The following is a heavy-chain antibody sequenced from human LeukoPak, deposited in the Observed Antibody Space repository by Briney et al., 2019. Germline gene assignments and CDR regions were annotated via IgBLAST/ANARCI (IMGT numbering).Heavy chain of an antibody. D-gene: IGHD2-15*01. CDR3: AKGWSRARYHDAFDI. V-gene: IGHV3-23*01. CDR1: GFTFSSYA. CDR2: ISGSGGST. J-gene: IGHJ3*02. Sequence: GGSLRLSCAASGFTFSSYAMSWVRQAPGKGLEWVSGISGSGGSTYYADSVKGRFTISRDNSKNTLYLQMNSLRAEDTAVYYCAKGWSRARYHDAFDIWGQGTMVTVSS.